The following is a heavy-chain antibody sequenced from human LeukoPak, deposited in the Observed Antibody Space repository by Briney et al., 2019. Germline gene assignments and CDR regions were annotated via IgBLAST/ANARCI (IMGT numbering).Heavy chain of an antibody. Sequence: GGSLRLSCAASGFTFSSYSMNWVRQAPGKGLEWVSSISSSSSYIYYADSVKGRFTISRDNAKNSLYLQMNNLRAEDTAVYYCARPPSSGTYDAFDIWGQGTMVTVSS. D-gene: IGHD6-19*01. CDR1: GFTFSSYS. CDR3: ARPPSSGTYDAFDI. CDR2: ISSSSSYI. V-gene: IGHV3-21*01. J-gene: IGHJ3*02.